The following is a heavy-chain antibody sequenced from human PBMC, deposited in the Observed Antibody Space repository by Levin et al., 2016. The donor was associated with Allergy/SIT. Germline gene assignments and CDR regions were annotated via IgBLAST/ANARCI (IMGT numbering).Heavy chain of an antibody. V-gene: IGHV1-69*01. J-gene: IGHJ4*02. Sequence: WVRQAPGQGLEWMGGIIPIFGTPNYAQKFRGRVTITADESTSTAYMELSSLRSEDTAVYYCARGYSYGFDNSGYSTTDYWGQGTLVTVSS. CDR2: IIPIFGTP. CDR3: ARGYSYGFDNSGYSTTDY. D-gene: IGHD5-18*01.